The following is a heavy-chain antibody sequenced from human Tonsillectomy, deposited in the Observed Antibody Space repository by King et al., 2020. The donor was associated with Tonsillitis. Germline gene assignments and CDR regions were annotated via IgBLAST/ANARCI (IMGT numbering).Heavy chain of an antibody. CDR2: IYYTGST. D-gene: IGHD6-19*01. CDR1: GGSISGSSYY. CDR3: ARPHKRIAVTCLFDS. V-gene: IGHV4-39*01. J-gene: IGHJ5*01. Sequence: QLQESGPGLVKPSETLSLTCTVSGGSISGSSYYWGWIRQPPGRGLEWIGSIYYTGSTYYNPSLKSRVTISVDTSKNQFSLNLSSVTAADTAVYYCARPHKRIAVTCLFDSWGQGSLVTVSS.